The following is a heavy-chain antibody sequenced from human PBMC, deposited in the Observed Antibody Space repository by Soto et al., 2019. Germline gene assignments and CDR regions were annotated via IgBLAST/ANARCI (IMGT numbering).Heavy chain of an antibody. CDR1: GGSFSGYY. Sequence: SETLSLTCAVYGGSFSGYYWSWIRQPPGKGLEWIGEINHSGSTNYNPSLKSRVTISVDTSKNQFSLKLSSVTAADTAVYYCARRIYDIVTGYWIFGYFDYWGQGTLVTVSS. D-gene: IGHD3-9*01. CDR3: ARRIYDIVTGYWIFGYFDY. CDR2: INHSGST. J-gene: IGHJ4*02. V-gene: IGHV4-34*01.